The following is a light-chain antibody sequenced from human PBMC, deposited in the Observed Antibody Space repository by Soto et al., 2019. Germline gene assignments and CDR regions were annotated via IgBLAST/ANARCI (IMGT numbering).Light chain of an antibody. CDR1: SSDVGGYNY. Sequence: QSALTQPASVSGSPGQSITISCTGTSSDVGGYNYVSWYQQHPGKANKLMIYDDSNRPSGGSNRFSGSKSGNTASLTISGLQAEDEADYYCSSYTSSSTLYVFGTGTKVTVL. V-gene: IGLV2-14*01. J-gene: IGLJ1*01. CDR3: SSYTSSSTLYV. CDR2: DDS.